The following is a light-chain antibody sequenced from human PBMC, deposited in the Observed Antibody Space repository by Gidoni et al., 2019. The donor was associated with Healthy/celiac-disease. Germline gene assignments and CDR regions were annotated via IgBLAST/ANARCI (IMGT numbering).Light chain of an antibody. CDR1: RDISNY. Sequence: QMSQSPSTLSASLGDRVTVTCQASRDISNYLNSYQQKPGKAPKLLIYDASNLETGVPPRCRGSGSGTDFTFTISSMQPEDISTYYCQQYDNLPLTFGGGTKVEIK. CDR3: QQYDNLPLT. J-gene: IGKJ4*01. V-gene: IGKV1-33*01. CDR2: DAS.